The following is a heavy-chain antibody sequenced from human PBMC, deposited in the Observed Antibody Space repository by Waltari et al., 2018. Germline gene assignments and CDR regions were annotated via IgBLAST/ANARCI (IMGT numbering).Heavy chain of an antibody. J-gene: IGHJ4*02. V-gene: IGHV3-48*01. CDR1: GFTFNTYS. Sequence: EVQLVQSGGDLVQPGGSLRLSCAASGFTFNTYSMAWVRQAPGKGLEWFSYITSRSSTRYYADSVRGRFTTSRDNAKNSLYLQMNSLRVEDTAVYYCARVGGAALTEGFDYWGQGTLVTVAS. CDR2: ITSRSSTR. CDR3: ARVGGAALTEGFDY. D-gene: IGHD7-27*01.